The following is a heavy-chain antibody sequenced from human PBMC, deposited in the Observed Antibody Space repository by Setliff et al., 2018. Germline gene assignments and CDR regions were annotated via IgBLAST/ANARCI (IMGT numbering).Heavy chain of an antibody. CDR3: ASPRRDDLDSPFDAFDI. Sequence: SETLSLTCGVSGASITSGHYWGWIRQPPGKGLEWIGTIYHRGRTYYNPSLRSRVTMSLDTSRNQFSLRLSSVTAADTAVYYCASPRRDDLDSPFDAFDIWGQGTMVTVSS. D-gene: IGHD3-3*01. J-gene: IGHJ3*02. CDR1: GASITSGHY. CDR2: IYHRGRT. V-gene: IGHV4-38-2*01.